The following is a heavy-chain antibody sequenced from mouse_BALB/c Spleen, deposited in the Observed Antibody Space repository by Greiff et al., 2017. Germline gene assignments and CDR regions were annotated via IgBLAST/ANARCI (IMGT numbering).Heavy chain of an antibody. J-gene: IGHJ1*01. CDR3: ARGYDGYFDV. CDR1: GYTFTSYW. CDR2: IYPGDGDT. Sequence: VKLQESGAELARPGASVKLSCKASGYTFTSYWMQWVKQRPGQGLEWIGAIYPGDGDTRYTQKFKGKATLTADKSSSTAYMQLSSLASEDSAVYYCARGYDGYFDVWGAGTTVTVSS. D-gene: IGHD2-3*01. V-gene: IGHV1-87*01.